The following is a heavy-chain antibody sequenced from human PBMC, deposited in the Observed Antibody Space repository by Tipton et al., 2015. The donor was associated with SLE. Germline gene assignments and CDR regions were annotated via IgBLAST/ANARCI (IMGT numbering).Heavy chain of an antibody. CDR3: ATRASSGWYLFDY. V-gene: IGHV4-34*01. J-gene: IGHJ4*02. CDR2: INHSGST. D-gene: IGHD6-19*01. Sequence: TLSLTCAVYGGSFSGYYWSWIRQPPGKGLEWIGEINHSGSTNYSPSFQGHVTISADKSISTAYLQWSSLKASDTAMYYCATRASSGWYLFDYWGQGTLVTVSS. CDR1: GGSFSGYY.